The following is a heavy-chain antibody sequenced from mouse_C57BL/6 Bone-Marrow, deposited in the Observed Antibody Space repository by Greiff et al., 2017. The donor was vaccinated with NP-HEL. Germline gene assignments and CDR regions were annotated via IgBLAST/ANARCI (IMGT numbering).Heavy chain of an antibody. CDR2: INPSTGGT. D-gene: IGHD1-1*01. CDR1: GYSFTGYY. J-gene: IGHJ2*01. Sequence: EVMLVESGPELVKPGASVKISCKASGYSFTGYYMNWVKQSPEKSLEWIGEINPSTGGTTYNQKFKAKATLTVDKSSSTAYMQLKSLTSEDSAVYYCARSGYYGSSSDYWGQGTTLTVSS. V-gene: IGHV1-42*01. CDR3: ARSGYYGSSSDY.